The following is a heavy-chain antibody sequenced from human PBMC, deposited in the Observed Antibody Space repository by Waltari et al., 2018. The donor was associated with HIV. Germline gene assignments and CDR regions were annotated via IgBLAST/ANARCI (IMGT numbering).Heavy chain of an antibody. J-gene: IGHJ5*02. Sequence: QITLKESGPTLVKPTQTLTLTCTFSGFSLSTSGVGVGWIRQPPGKALEWLALIYWDDDKRYSPSLKSRLTITKDTSKNQVVLTMTNMDPVDTATYYCAHEQAGYCSSTSCKGGLSWGQGTLVTVSS. D-gene: IGHD2-2*01. CDR1: GFSLSTSGVG. CDR3: AHEQAGYCSSTSCKGGLS. CDR2: IYWDDDK. V-gene: IGHV2-5*02.